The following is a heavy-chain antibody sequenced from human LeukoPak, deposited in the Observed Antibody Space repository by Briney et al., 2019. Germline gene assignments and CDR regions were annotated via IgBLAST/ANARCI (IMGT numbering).Heavy chain of an antibody. V-gene: IGHV3-23*01. CDR2: ISGSGGST. CDR1: GFTFSSYA. J-gene: IGHJ4*02. D-gene: IGHD3-9*01. CDR3: AKGILRYFDWLLGDDY. Sequence: GGSLRLSCAASGFTFSSYAMSWVRQAPGKGLEWVSAISGSGGSTYYADSVKGRFTISRDNSKNTLYLQMNSVRAEDTAVYYCAKGILRYFDWLLGDDYWGQGTLVTVSS.